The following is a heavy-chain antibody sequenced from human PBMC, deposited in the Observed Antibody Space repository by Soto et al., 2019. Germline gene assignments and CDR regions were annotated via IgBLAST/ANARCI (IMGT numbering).Heavy chain of an antibody. V-gene: IGHV1-18*01. CDR2: ISAYNGNT. J-gene: IGHJ4*02. CDR3: ARDSNILLMLYDLHPDLYY. CDR1: GYTFTSYG. D-gene: IGHD2-8*01. Sequence: ASVKVSCKASGYTFTSYGISWVRQAPGQGLEWMGWISAYNGNTNYAQKLQGRVTMTTDTSTSTAYMELRSLRSDDTAVYYCARDSNILLMLYDLHPDLYYCGKGSLDPGSS.